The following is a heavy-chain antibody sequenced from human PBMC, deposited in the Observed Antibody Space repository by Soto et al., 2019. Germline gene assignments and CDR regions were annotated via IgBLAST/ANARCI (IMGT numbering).Heavy chain of an antibody. D-gene: IGHD2-15*01. Sequence: GGSLRLSCAASGSGVANNYTPWVRQAPGRGLEWVSVINTFGTTHYADSVRGRFTISRDESKNIVFLQMSSLRGEDTAVYYCARGPSGYVDYWGQGTQVTVSS. J-gene: IGHJ4*02. CDR2: INTFGTT. CDR3: ARGPSGYVDY. V-gene: IGHV3-53*01. CDR1: GSGVANNY.